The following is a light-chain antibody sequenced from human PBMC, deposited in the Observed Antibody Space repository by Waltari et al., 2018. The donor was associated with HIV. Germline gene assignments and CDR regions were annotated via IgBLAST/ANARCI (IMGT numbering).Light chain of an antibody. CDR2: RND. CDR3: ASWDDSLNGYV. V-gene: IGLV1-47*01. CDR1: KSNIGNNF. J-gene: IGLJ1*01. Sequence: QPKMTQAPSASKTPGQRITMSCSGTKSNIGNNFIYWYQQIAGAAPRLVMARNDQRPAGGPDRFSGTKSGTSAFLAITGLRLDDEATYFCASWDDSLNGYVFGTGTKVTVL.